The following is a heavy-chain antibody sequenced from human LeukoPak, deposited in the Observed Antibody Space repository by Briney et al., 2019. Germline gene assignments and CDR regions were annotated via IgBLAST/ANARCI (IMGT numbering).Heavy chain of an antibody. J-gene: IGHJ4*02. D-gene: IGHD3-10*01. V-gene: IGHV3-64D*06. CDR3: AKPARGSGIQDGFDS. Sequence: GRSLRLSCSASGFNFRNYAMHWGRQAPGEGLEYVSAMSVVTDRTFYADSVMGRFTISRDNSANTLYLQMSSLRPEDTAVYYCAKPARGSGIQDGFDSWGQGTLVTVSS. CDR2: MSVVTDRT. CDR1: GFNFRNYA.